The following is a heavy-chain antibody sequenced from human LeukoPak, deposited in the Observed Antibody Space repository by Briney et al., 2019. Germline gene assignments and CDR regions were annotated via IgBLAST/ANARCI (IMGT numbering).Heavy chain of an antibody. J-gene: IGHJ4*02. CDR1: GFISSAYW. CDR3: ARTPPYFDY. CDR2: IKQDGGEE. V-gene: IGHV3-7*01. Sequence: GGSLRLSCAASGFISSAYWMSWVRQAPGKGLEWVANIKQDGGEEYYVDSVKGRFTISRDNAKSSLYLQMNSLRAEDTAVYYCARTPPYFDYWGQGTLVTVSS.